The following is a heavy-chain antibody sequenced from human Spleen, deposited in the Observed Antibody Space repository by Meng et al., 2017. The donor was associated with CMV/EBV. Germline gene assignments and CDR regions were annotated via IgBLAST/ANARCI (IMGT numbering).Heavy chain of an antibody. CDR1: GYTFTSYG. J-gene: IGHJ6*02. CDR2: ISAYNGNT. CDR3: ARDNGEDFWSGYSIYYYYGMDV. D-gene: IGHD3-3*01. Sequence: ASVKVSCKASGYTFTSYGISWVRQAPGQGLEWMGWISAYNGNTNYAQKLQGRVTMTTDTSTSTAYMELRSLRSDDTAVYYCARDNGEDFWSGYSIYYYYGMDVWGQGTTVTVSS. V-gene: IGHV1-18*01.